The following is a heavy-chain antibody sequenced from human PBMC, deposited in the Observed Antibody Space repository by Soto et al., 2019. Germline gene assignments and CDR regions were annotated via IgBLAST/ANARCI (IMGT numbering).Heavy chain of an antibody. CDR1: GYTFTGYY. D-gene: IGHD2-2*01. CDR3: ARGTPNAFDI. J-gene: IGHJ3*02. CDR2: INPNIGIA. V-gene: IGHV1-2*02. Sequence: ASVKVSCKASGYTFTGYYMHWVRQAPGQGLEWMGRINPNIGIANYAQKFQGRVTITTDTSTSTAYMELSSLRSEDTAVYYCARGTPNAFDIWGQGTMVTVSS.